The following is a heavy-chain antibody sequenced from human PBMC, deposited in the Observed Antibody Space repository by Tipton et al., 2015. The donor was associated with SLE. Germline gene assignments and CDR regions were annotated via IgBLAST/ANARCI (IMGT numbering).Heavy chain of an antibody. V-gene: IGHV1-18*04. CDR2: ISAYNGNT. CDR3: ARVAYCGGDCSPHYLDY. J-gene: IGHJ4*02. CDR1: GYTFTSYG. D-gene: IGHD2-21*02. Sequence: QVQLVQSGAEVKKPGSSVKVSCKASGYTFTSYGISWVRQAPGQGLEWMGWISAYNGNTNYAQKLQGRVTMTTDTSTSTAYMDLRSLRSDDTAVYYCARVAYCGGDCSPHYLDYWGQGILVTVSS.